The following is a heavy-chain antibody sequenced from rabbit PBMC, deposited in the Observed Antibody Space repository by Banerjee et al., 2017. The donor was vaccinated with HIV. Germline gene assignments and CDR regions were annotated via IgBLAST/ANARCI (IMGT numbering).Heavy chain of an antibody. Sequence: QEQLEESGGGLVKPEGSLTLTCKASGFDLSSSYWICWVRQAPGKGLEWIACIYIGSSGSTADASWAKGRFTISKTSSTTVTPQMTSLTAADTATYFCARGINDGGSGLNLWGQGHPRHRL. CDR1: GFDLSSSYW. V-gene: IGHV1S45*01. CDR2: IYIGSSGST. CDR3: ARGINDGGSGLNL. J-gene: IGHJ4*01. D-gene: IGHD8-1*01.